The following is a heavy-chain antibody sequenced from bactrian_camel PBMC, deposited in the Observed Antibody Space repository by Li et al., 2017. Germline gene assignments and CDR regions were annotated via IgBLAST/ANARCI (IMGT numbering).Heavy chain of an antibody. CDR1: GYTISRNC. V-gene: IGHV3S40*01. CDR3: SAARTLTDWARSRGS. J-gene: IGHJ6*01. D-gene: IGHD5*01. Sequence: VESGGGLVQPGGSLRLSCAASGYTISRNCMVWFRQAPGKEREGVAAIDRGGVRTWYDDSVKGRFTISPDNAKNTVHLQMNSLKLEDTAMYYCSAARTLTDWARSRGSWGQGTQVTVS. CDR2: IDRGGVRT.